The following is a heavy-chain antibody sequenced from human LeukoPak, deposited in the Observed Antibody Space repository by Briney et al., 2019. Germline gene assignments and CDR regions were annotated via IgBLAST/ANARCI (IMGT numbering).Heavy chain of an antibody. D-gene: IGHD3-22*01. CDR3: ARAAIYYDSSGYYY. Sequence: PSETLSLTCTVSGGSISSSSYYWGWIRQPPGKGLEGIGSIYYSGSTYYNPSLKSRVTISVDTSKNQFSLKLSSVTAADTAVYYSARAAIYYDSSGYYYWGQGTLVTVSS. J-gene: IGHJ4*02. CDR2: IYYSGST. CDR1: GGSISSSSYY. V-gene: IGHV4-39*01.